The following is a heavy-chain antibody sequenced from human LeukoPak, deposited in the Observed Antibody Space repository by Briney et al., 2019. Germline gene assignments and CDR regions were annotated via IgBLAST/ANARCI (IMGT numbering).Heavy chain of an antibody. CDR1: EFLFSNYW. V-gene: IGHV3-74*01. D-gene: IGHD1/OR15-1a*01. CDR3: ARESQQHWSVGALDV. J-gene: IGHJ6*02. Sequence: GGSLRLSCAASEFLFSNYWMHWVRQVPGEGLVWVSRIDSDGSPTAYADSVEGRFTISRDNAKNTLYLQMNSLRAEDTAVYYCARESQQHWSVGALDVWGQGTTVTVSS. CDR2: IDSDGSPT.